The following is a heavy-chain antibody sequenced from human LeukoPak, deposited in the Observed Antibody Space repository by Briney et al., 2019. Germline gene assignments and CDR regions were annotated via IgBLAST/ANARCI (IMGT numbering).Heavy chain of an antibody. Sequence: GGSLRLSCAASGFTFSSYSMNWVRQAPGKGLEWVSYISSTSSTIYYADSVKGRFTISRDNAKNSLYLQMNSLRAEDTAVYYCARRPYSTSGLGFDYWGQGTLVTVSS. V-gene: IGHV3-48*01. J-gene: IGHJ4*02. CDR1: GFTFSSYS. D-gene: IGHD6-6*01. CDR2: ISSTSSTI. CDR3: ARRPYSTSGLGFDY.